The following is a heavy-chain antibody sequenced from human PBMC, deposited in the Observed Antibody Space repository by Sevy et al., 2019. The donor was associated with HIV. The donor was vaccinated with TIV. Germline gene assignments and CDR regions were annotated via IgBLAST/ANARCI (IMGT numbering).Heavy chain of an antibody. V-gene: IGHV3-74*01. CDR1: GFTFSSYW. CDR3: ARENGNYND. Sequence: GGSQRLSCVASGFTFSSYWMHWVRQAPGKGLVWVSRIKSDGSITNYADSVKGRFTISRDNAKNTLYLQMNSLRAEDTAVYYCARENGNYNDWGQGTLVTVSS. D-gene: IGHD4-4*01. J-gene: IGHJ4*02. CDR2: IKSDGSIT.